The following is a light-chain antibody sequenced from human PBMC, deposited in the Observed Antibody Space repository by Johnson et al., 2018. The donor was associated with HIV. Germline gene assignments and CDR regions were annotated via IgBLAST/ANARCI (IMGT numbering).Light chain of an antibody. J-gene: IGLJ1*01. V-gene: IGLV1-51*01. CDR1: SSNIESDY. Sequence: QSVLTQPPSVSAAPGQKVDISCSGSSSNIESDYVSWYQQLPGTAPKLLIYDNNKRPSGIPDRFSGSKSGTSATLGITGLQTGDEADYYCGTWDSSLSALYVFGTSTKVTVL. CDR3: GTWDSSLSALYV. CDR2: DNN.